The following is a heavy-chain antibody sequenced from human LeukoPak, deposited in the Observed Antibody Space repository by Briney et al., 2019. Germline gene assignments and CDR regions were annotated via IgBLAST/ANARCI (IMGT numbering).Heavy chain of an antibody. Sequence: GGSLRLSCVASGFTFSNYGMHWVRQAPGKGLEWVSFLRYDATSNYYAESVKGRFTISRDNSKNTLYLQMNSLRTEDTAVYYCARDPGGSYHPDYFDYWGQGTLVTVSS. J-gene: IGHJ4*02. V-gene: IGHV3-30*02. CDR3: ARDPGGSYHPDYFDY. D-gene: IGHD1-26*01. CDR1: GFTFSNYG. CDR2: LRYDATSN.